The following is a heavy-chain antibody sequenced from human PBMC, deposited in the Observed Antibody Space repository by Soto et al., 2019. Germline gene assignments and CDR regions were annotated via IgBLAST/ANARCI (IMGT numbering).Heavy chain of an antibody. CDR1: GYSISSGYY. V-gene: IGHV4-38-2*01. Sequence: SETLSLTCDVSGYSISSGYYWGWIRQPPGKGLEWIGSIYHSGSTYYNPSLKGRVTISVDTSNNQFSLRLSSVTAADTAVYYCARRPFGTDWTGYFDQWGQGTLVTVSS. CDR3: ARRPFGTDWTGYFDQ. CDR2: IYHSGST. J-gene: IGHJ4*02. D-gene: IGHD3-16*01.